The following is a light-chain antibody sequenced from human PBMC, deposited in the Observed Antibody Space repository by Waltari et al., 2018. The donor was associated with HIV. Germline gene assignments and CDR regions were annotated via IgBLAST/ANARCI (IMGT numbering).Light chain of an antibody. Sequence: DIQLTQSPSFLSASVGDRVSITCRASQGISSYLAWYQQKPGKAPKLLIYDVSTLQSGVPARFSGSGSGTAFTLTISSLQPEDVATYYCQQLNSYPWTFGQGTKVEI. V-gene: IGKV1-9*01. J-gene: IGKJ1*01. CDR2: DVS. CDR3: QQLNSYPWT. CDR1: QGISSY.